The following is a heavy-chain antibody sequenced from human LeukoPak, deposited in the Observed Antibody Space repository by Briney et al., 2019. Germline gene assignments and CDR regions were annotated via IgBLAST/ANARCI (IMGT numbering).Heavy chain of an antibody. J-gene: IGHJ4*02. CDR2: IYDSGST. CDR1: GYSISSGYY. V-gene: IGHV4-38-2*01. D-gene: IGHD2-2*03. CDR3: ARLGIVVVPAAIAPFDY. Sequence: SETLSLTCAVSGYSISSGYYWGWIRQPPGKGLGWFGRIYDSGSTYYNPSLKSRVTISVDTSKNQFSLKLSSVPAADTAVYYCARLGIVVVPAAIAPFDYWGQGTLVTVSS.